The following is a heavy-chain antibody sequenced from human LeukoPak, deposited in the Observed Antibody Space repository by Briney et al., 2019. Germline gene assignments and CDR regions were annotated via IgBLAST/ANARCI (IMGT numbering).Heavy chain of an antibody. CDR3: AKIVWNTYVYFDY. CDR1: GFTFSSYG. CDR2: INAGGSST. Sequence: GGSLRLSCAASGFTFSSYGISWVRQAPGQALEWASHINAGGSSTYYTGSVKGRFTISRDNSKNTVYLQMNSLRAEDTALYYCAKIVWNTYVYFDYWGQGTLVTVSS. J-gene: IGHJ4*02. D-gene: IGHD3-16*01. V-gene: IGHV3-23*01.